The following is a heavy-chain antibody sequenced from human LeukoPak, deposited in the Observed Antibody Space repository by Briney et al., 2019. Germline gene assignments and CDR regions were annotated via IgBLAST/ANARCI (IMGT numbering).Heavy chain of an antibody. Sequence: GGSLRLSWAASGFTFSTYAMSRVRQAPGKGLEGVSAISGSGGSTYYADSVKGRFTISRDNSKNTLYLQMNSLRAEDTAVYYCAKDIAAAGTNYWGQGTLVTVSS. V-gene: IGHV3-23*01. CDR1: GFTFSTYA. CDR3: AKDIAAAGTNY. J-gene: IGHJ4*02. D-gene: IGHD6-13*01. CDR2: ISGSGGST.